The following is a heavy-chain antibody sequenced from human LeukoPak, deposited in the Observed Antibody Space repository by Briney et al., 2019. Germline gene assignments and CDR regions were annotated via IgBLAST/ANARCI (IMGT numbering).Heavy chain of an antibody. J-gene: IGHJ4*02. Sequence: SVKVSCKASGGTFSSYAISWVRQAPGQGLEWMGGIIPIFGTANYAQKLQGRVTMTTDTSTSTAYMELRSLRSDDTAVYYCARDGGSDYWGQGTLVTVSS. CDR2: IIPIFGTA. V-gene: IGHV1-69*05. D-gene: IGHD3-16*01. CDR1: GGTFSSYA. CDR3: ARDGGSDY.